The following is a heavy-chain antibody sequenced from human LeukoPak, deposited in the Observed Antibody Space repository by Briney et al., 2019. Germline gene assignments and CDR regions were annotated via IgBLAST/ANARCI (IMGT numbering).Heavy chain of an antibody. J-gene: IGHJ4*02. Sequence: PGGSLRLSCAASGFTFSSYAMHWVRQAPGKGLEWVAVISYDGSNKYYADSVKGRFTISRDNSKNTLYLQMNSLRAEDTAVYYCARSLDSYCSSTSCSIAFDYWGQGTLVTVSS. D-gene: IGHD2-2*01. CDR1: GFTFSSYA. CDR2: ISYDGSNK. CDR3: ARSLDSYCSSTSCSIAFDY. V-gene: IGHV3-30-3*01.